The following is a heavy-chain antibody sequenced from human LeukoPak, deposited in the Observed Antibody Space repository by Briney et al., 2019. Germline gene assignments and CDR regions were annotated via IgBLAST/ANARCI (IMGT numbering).Heavy chain of an antibody. CDR1: GFTFSSYA. D-gene: IGHD5-12*01. Sequence: GRSLRLSCAASGFTFSSYAMHWVRQAPGKGLEWVAVISYDGSNKYYADSVKGRSTISRDNSKNTLYLQMNSLRAEDTAVYYCARHRIVATIFDYWGQGTLVTVSS. J-gene: IGHJ4*02. CDR3: ARHRIVATIFDY. V-gene: IGHV3-30-3*01. CDR2: ISYDGSNK.